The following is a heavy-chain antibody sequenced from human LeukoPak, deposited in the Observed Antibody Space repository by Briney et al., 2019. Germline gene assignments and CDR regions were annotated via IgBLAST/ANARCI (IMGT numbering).Heavy chain of an antibody. CDR3: TGDLAGTTVHY. CDR1: GGSISSRTYY. V-gene: IGHV4-39*07. Sequence: PSETLSLTCSVSGGSISSRTYYWGWIRQPPGKGLEWIGSIYYTGGTYYNPSLKSRFTTSLDTSKNQFSLKLSSVTAADTAIYYCTGDLAGTTVHYWGQGTLVTVSS. J-gene: IGHJ4*02. D-gene: IGHD1-7*01. CDR2: IYYTGGT.